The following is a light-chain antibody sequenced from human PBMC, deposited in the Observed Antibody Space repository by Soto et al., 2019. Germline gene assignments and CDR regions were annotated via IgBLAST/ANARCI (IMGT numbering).Light chain of an antibody. CDR2: DAV. CDR3: QQRSDWPPLT. CDR1: QSIGPY. Sequence: EIVLTQSPDTLSLSPGERATLSCRASQSIGPYLAWYQLKPGQSPRLLVYDAVNRVAGAPDRFSGSGSGTDFTLTISSLEPEDSAVYLCQQRSDWPPLTFGGGTKVEIK. J-gene: IGKJ4*01. V-gene: IGKV3-11*01.